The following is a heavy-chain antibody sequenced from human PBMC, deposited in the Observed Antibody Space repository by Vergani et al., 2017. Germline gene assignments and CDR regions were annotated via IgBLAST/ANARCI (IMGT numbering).Heavy chain of an antibody. J-gene: IGHJ4*02. CDR2: INHSGST. D-gene: IGHD6-13*01. CDR1: GGSFSGYY. Sequence: QVQLQQWGAGLLKPSETLSLTCAVYGGSFSGYYWSWIRQPPGKGLEWIGEINHSGSTNYNPSLKSRVTISVDTSKNQFSLKLSSVTAADTAVYYCARTPRWQQQLGYWGQGTPVTVSS. V-gene: IGHV4-34*01. CDR3: ARTPRWQQQLGY.